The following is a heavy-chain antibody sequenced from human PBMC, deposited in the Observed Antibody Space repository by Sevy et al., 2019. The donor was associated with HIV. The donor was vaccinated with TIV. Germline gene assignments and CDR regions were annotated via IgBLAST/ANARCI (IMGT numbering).Heavy chain of an antibody. Sequence: SETLSLTCTVSGGSISSSSYYWGWIRQPPGKGREWIGSIYYSGSTYYNPSLNSRFTISVDTSKNQFSLKLSSVTTEDTAVYYYARDGAVAGGNYWGQGTLVTVSS. CDR1: GGSISSSSYY. CDR3: ARDGAVAGGNY. J-gene: IGHJ4*02. CDR2: IYYSGST. D-gene: IGHD6-19*01. V-gene: IGHV4-39*02.